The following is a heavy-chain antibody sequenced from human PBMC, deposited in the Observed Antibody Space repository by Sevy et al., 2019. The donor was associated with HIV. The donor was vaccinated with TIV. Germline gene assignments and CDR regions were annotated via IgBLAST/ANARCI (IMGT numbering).Heavy chain of an antibody. Sequence: GGSLRLSCAASGFTFSSYSMNWVRQAPGKGLEWVSYISSSSSTIYYAESVKGRFTISRDNAKNSLYLQMNSLRAEDTALYYCVKDISYGGRRRVRGGDAFDIWGQGTMVTVSS. J-gene: IGHJ3*02. CDR3: VKDISYGGRRRVRGGDAFDI. D-gene: IGHD3-16*01. CDR1: GFTFSSYS. CDR2: ISSSSSTI. V-gene: IGHV3-48*04.